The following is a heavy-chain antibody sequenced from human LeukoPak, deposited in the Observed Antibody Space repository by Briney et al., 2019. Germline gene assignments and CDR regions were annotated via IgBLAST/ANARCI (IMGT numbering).Heavy chain of an antibody. V-gene: IGHV3-33*01. J-gene: IGHJ4*02. D-gene: IGHD1-26*01. Sequence: GGSLRLSCAVSGVSFSGYAMHWVRQAPGKGLEWVGLIKYDASDEYYADSVKGRFTISRDDSRNTLYLQMTSLRADDTAVYYCARGQSVGWEIGVCDFWGQGSLVTVAS. CDR2: IKYDASDE. CDR1: GVSFSGYA. CDR3: ARGQSVGWEIGVCDF.